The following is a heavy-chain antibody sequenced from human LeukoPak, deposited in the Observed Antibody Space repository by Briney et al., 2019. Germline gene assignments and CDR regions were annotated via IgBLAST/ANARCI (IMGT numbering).Heavy chain of an antibody. CDR2: IYYSGST. J-gene: IGHJ4*02. D-gene: IGHD3-10*01. V-gene: IGHV4-39*01. Sequence: SETLSLTCSVSGGSISSSSYYWGWIRQPPGKGLEWIGSIYYSGSTYYNPSLKSRVTISVDTSKNQFSLKLSSVTAADTAVYYCARLQASGDPSYYFDYWGQGTLVTVSS. CDR3: ARLQASGDPSYYFDY. CDR1: GGSISSSSYY.